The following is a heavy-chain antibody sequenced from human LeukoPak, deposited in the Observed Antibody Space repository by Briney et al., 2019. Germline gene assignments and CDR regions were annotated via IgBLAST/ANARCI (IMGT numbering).Heavy chain of an antibody. CDR1: GYTFTGYY. J-gene: IGHJ4*02. CDR3: ARFLSGSYDVVDY. Sequence: ASVKVSCTASGYTFTGYYMHWVRQAPGQGLEWMGWINPNSGGTNYAQTFQGRVTMTRDKSNSTAYMELSRLRSDDTAVYYCARFLSGSYDVVDYWGQGTLVTVSS. CDR2: INPNSGGT. D-gene: IGHD1-26*01. V-gene: IGHV1-2*02.